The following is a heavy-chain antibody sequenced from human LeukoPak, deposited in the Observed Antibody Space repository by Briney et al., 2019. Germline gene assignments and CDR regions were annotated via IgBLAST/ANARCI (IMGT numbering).Heavy chain of an antibody. V-gene: IGHV3-30-3*01. CDR1: GFTFSSYA. CDR3: ARSRGSSGVFDY. Sequence: GRSLRLSCAASGFTFSSYAMHWVRQAPGKGLEWVAVISYDGSNKYYADSVKGRFTISRDNSKNTLYLQMNSLRAEDTAVYYCARSRGSSGVFDYWGQGTLVTVSS. J-gene: IGHJ4*02. D-gene: IGHD6-19*01. CDR2: ISYDGSNK.